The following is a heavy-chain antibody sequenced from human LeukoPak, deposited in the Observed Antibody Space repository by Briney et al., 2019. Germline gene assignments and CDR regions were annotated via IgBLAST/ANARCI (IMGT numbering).Heavy chain of an antibody. CDR1: GGSISSSSYY. J-gene: IGHJ4*02. D-gene: IGHD6-13*01. Sequence: SETLSLTCTVSGGSISSSSYYWGWVRQPPGKGLEWIGSIYYSGSTYYNPSLKSRVTISVDTSKNQFSLKLSSVTAADTAVYYCARQDSSRPHYYFDYWGQGTLVTVSS. V-gene: IGHV4-39*01. CDR2: IYYSGST. CDR3: ARQDSSRPHYYFDY.